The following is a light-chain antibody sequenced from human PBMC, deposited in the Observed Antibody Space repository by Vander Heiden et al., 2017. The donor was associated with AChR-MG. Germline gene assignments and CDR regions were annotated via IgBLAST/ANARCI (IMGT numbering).Light chain of an antibody. CDR1: QSVSSSY. Sequence: EIVLTQSPGTLSLSLGERATLPCRASQSVSSSYLAWYQQKPGQAPRLLSYGASSRATGIPDRFSGSGSGTDFTLTISRLGPEDFAVYYCQQYGSSPRTFGQGTKVEIK. J-gene: IGKJ1*01. CDR3: QQYGSSPRT. CDR2: GAS. V-gene: IGKV3-20*01.